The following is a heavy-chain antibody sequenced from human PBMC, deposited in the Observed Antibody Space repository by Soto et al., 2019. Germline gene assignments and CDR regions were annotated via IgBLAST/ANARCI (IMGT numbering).Heavy chain of an antibody. CDR3: ARGDVDTTMLFDY. CDR2: INPSGGTT. D-gene: IGHD5-18*01. V-gene: IGHV1-46*02. J-gene: IGHJ4*02. Sequence: VQLVQSGAEVKKPGASVTISCKASGYTFYTYYIHWVRQAPGQGLEWMGIINPSGGTTDYAQKFKGRVTVTRDTSASTVFMYLSGLRPADTAVYYCARGDVDTTMLFDYWGQGTLVTVSS. CDR1: GYTFYTYY.